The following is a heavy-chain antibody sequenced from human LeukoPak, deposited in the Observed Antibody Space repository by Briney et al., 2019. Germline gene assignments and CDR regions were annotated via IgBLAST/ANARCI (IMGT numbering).Heavy chain of an antibody. D-gene: IGHD3-22*01. CDR3: ARSTITMIVEGSDI. CDR1: GGTFSSYA. Sequence: ASVKVSCKASGGTFSSYAISWVRQAPGQGLEWMGGIIPIFGTANYAQKFQGRVTITADESTSTAYMELSSLRSEDTAVYYCARSTITMIVEGSDIWGQGTMVTVSS. J-gene: IGHJ3*02. CDR2: IIPIFGTA. V-gene: IGHV1-69*01.